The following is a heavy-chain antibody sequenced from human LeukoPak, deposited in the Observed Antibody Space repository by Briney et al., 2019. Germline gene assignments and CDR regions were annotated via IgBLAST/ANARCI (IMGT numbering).Heavy chain of an antibody. CDR1: EFTFSNAW. CDR3: TTRSPRAVYSGYDYEDY. Sequence: PGGSLRLSCAASEFTFSNAWMSWVRQAPGKGLDWVGRIKSKTDGGTTDYAVPVEGRFTISRDDSKHTLYLQMNSLNTDDTAVYCCTTRSPRAVYSGYDYEDYWGQGTLVTVSS. D-gene: IGHD5-12*01. CDR2: IKSKTDGGTT. V-gene: IGHV3-15*01. J-gene: IGHJ4*02.